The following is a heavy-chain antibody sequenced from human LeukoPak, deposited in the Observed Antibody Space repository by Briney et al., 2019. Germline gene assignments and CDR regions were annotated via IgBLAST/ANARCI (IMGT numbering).Heavy chain of an antibody. Sequence: LPGGTLRLSCAASGFTVTSYGMTWVRQAPGKGLEWVSSFSGSDGGTYYADSVKGRFTISRDNSKNTLYLQMNSLRAEDTAIYFCARAWSRVDAFDIWGQGTTVTVSS. J-gene: IGHJ3*02. V-gene: IGHV3-23*01. D-gene: IGHD2-8*02. CDR3: ARAWSRVDAFDI. CDR2: FSGSDGGT. CDR1: GFTVTSYG.